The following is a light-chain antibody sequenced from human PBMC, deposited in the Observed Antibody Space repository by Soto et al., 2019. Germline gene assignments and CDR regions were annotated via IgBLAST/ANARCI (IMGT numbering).Light chain of an antibody. J-gene: IGLJ1*01. V-gene: IGLV2-11*01. CDR2: DVN. CDR3: SSYAGSYTSYV. CDR1: SSDVGGQYY. Sequence: QSALTQPRSVSGSPGQSVTISCTGTSSDVGGQYYVSWYQHHQGKGPKLIIYDVNKRPSGVPDRFSGSKSGNTATLTISGLQAEDESDYYCSSYAGSYTSYVFGTGTKVTVL.